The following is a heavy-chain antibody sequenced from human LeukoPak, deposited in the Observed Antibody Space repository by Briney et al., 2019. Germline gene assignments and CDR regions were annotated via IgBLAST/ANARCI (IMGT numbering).Heavy chain of an antibody. J-gene: IGHJ5*02. CDR1: GFTFSSYE. CDR3: AKLLIAAAGTNWFDP. V-gene: IGHV3-48*03. Sequence: GGSLRLSCAASGFTFSSYEMNWVRQAPGKGLEWVSYISSSGSTIYYADSVKGRFTISRDNAKNSLYLQMNSLGAEDTAVYYCAKLLIAAAGTNWFDPWGQGTLVTVSS. CDR2: ISSSGSTI. D-gene: IGHD6-13*01.